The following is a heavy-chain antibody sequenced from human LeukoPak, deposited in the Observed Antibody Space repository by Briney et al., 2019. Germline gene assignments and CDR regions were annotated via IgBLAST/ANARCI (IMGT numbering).Heavy chain of an antibody. D-gene: IGHD6-13*01. CDR1: GYTLTELS. Sequence: ASVKVSCKVSGYTLTELSMHWVRQAPGKGLEWMGGFDPEDGETIYAQKFQGRVTMTEDTSTDTAYMELSSLRSEDTAVYYCATDGGAAAGTSNGYDYWAREPWSPSPQ. V-gene: IGHV1-24*01. CDR2: FDPEDGET. J-gene: IGHJ4*02. CDR3: ATDGGAAAGTSNGYDY.